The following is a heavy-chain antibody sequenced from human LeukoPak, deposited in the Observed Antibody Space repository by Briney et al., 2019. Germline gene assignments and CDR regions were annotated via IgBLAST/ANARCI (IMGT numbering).Heavy chain of an antibody. V-gene: IGHV1-69*05. J-gene: IGHJ6*03. CDR3: AGGSYYDSSGYSHYYYYMDV. CDR2: IIPIFGTA. CDR1: GGTFSSYA. Sequence: RASVKVSCKASGGTFSSYAISWVRQAPGQGLEWMGGIIPIFGTANYAQKFQGRVTITTDESTSTAYMELSSLRSEDTAVYYCAGGSYYDSSGYSHYYYYMDVWGKGTTVTVSS. D-gene: IGHD3-22*01.